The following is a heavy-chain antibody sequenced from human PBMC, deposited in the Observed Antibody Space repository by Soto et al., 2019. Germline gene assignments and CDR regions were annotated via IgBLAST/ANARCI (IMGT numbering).Heavy chain of an antibody. V-gene: IGHV5-10-1*01. CDR3: ARRAYCSSTSCQYYYYYYGMDV. CDR2: IDPSDSYT. Sequence: PGESLKISCKGSGYSFTSYWIGWVRQMPGKGLEWMGRIDPSDSYTNYSPSFQGHVTISADKSISTAYLQWSSLKASDTAMYYCARRAYCSSTSCQYYYYYYGMDVWGQGTTVTVSS. D-gene: IGHD2-2*01. J-gene: IGHJ6*02. CDR1: GYSFTSYW.